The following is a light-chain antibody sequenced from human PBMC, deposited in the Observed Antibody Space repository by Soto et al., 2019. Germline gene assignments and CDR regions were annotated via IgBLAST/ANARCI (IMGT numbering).Light chain of an antibody. CDR1: SSNIESHP. V-gene: IGLV1-44*01. Sequence: QSVLTQPPSASGTPGQRITISCSGSSSNIESHPVNWYQQVPGAAPKLLINTNNQRPSGVPDRFSGSKSGASASLVISGLQPEDEGSYYCATWDDSRRGIFGTGTQVTVL. CDR3: ATWDDSRRGI. CDR2: TNN. J-gene: IGLJ1*01.